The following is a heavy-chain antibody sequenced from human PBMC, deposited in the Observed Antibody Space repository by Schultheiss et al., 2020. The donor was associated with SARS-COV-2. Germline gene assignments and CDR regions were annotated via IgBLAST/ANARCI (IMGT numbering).Heavy chain of an antibody. J-gene: IGHJ4*02. Sequence: GGSLRLSCAASGFTFDDYAIHWVRQAPGKGLEWVAVISYDGSNKYYADSVKGRFTISRDNAKNSLYLQMNSLRAEDTAVYYCARGGYYYGSGSYYSNFDYWGQGTLVTVSS. D-gene: IGHD3-10*01. CDR3: ARGGYYYGSGSYYSNFDY. V-gene: IGHV3-30*03. CDR2: ISYDGSNK. CDR1: GFTFDDYA.